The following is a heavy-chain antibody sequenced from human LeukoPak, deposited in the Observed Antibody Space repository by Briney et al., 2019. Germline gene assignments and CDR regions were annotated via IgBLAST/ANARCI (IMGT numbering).Heavy chain of an antibody. CDR1: GFTFSSYE. J-gene: IGHJ5*02. Sequence: GGSLRLSCEASGFTFSSYEMNWIRQAPGKGLEWLSYISSSGFTIYYADSVKGRFTISRDNAKNSLYLQLNSLRAEDTAIYYCARDRRGESYHTNWFDPWGQGTLVTVSS. CDR2: ISSSGFTI. V-gene: IGHV3-48*03. D-gene: IGHD1-26*01. CDR3: ARDRRGESYHTNWFDP.